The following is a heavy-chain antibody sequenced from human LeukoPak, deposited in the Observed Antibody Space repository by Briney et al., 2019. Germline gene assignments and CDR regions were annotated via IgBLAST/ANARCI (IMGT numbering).Heavy chain of an antibody. CDR1: GGSISSYY. V-gene: IGHV4-34*01. Sequence: SETLSLTCTVSGGSISSYYWSWIRQPPGKGLEWIGEINHSGSTNYNPSLKSRVTISVDTSKNQFSLKLSSVTAADTAVYYCARDENGFSGMDVWGQGTTVTVSS. CDR2: INHSGST. CDR3: ARDENGFSGMDV. J-gene: IGHJ6*02. D-gene: IGHD2-8*01.